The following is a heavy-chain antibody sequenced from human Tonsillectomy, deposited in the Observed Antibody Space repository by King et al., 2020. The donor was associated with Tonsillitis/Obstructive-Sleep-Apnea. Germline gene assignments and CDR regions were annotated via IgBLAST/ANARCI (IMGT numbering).Heavy chain of an antibody. J-gene: IGHJ5*02. CDR2: ISSSSSYI. Sequence: VQLVESGGGLVKPGGSLRLSCAASGFTFSSYSMNWVRQAPGKGLEWVSSISSSSSYIYYAESVKGRFTISRDNAKNSLYLQMNSLRAEDTAVYYCARGTGINWFDPWGQGTLVTVSS. CDR1: GFTFSSYS. D-gene: IGHD1-1*01. V-gene: IGHV3-21*01. CDR3: ARGTGINWFDP.